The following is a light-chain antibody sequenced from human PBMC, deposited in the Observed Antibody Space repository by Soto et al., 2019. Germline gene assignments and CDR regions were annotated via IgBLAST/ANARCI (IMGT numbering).Light chain of an antibody. J-gene: IGKJ4*01. V-gene: IGKV1-5*01. CDR1: QSITIW. Sequence: DIQMSQSPSTLSSSVGDRVAITCRASQSITIWVAWYQKKPGKAPKLLIYDASRLESRVPSRFSGSGSGTEFNLTISRLQTDDFATYECQQYFSYPLTFGGGTKGEIK. CDR2: DAS. CDR3: QQYFSYPLT.